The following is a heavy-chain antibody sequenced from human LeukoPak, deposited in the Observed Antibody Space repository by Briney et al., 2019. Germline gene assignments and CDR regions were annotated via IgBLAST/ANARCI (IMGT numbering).Heavy chain of an antibody. CDR2: IWRDGSHK. V-gene: IGHV3-33*06. CDR3: AKSSIMFAAGRLGSIDF. CDR1: GFTFSSYG. J-gene: IGHJ4*02. D-gene: IGHD1-26*01. Sequence: GGSLRLSCAASGFTFSSYGMHWVRQAPGKGLDWVAVIWRDGSHKYYAHSIKGRFTISRDNSKNTLYLQMSSLRAEDTAVYYCAKSSIMFAAGRLGSIDFWGQGTLVTVSS.